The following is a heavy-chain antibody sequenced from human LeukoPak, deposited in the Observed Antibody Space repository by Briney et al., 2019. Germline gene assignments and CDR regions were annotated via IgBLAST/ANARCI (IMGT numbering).Heavy chain of an antibody. V-gene: IGHV3-53*01. CDR2: SYSGGST. J-gene: IGHJ6*02. CDR3: ARDTVTTFRFRDYYYYGMDV. CDR1: GFTVSTNY. D-gene: IGHD4-17*01. Sequence: PRGSLRLSCAASGFTVSTNYMNWVRQAPGQGLEWVSVSYSGGSTYYADSVKGRFTISRDNSKNTLYLQMNSLRAEDTAVYYCARDTVTTFRFRDYYYYGMDVWGQGTTVTVSS.